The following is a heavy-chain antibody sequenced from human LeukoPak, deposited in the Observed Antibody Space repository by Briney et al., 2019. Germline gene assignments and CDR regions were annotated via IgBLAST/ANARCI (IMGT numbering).Heavy chain of an antibody. V-gene: IGHV3-64*04. CDR2: ISSNGAST. CDR3: AARGSGYDYY. Sequence: PGGSLRLSCSASGFTFSSYAMHWVRQAPGKGLEYVLAISSNGASTYYADSVKGRFTISRDKSRNTLYLQMNSLRAEDTAVYYCAARGSGYDYYWGQGTLVTVSS. CDR1: GFTFSSYA. D-gene: IGHD5-12*01. J-gene: IGHJ4*02.